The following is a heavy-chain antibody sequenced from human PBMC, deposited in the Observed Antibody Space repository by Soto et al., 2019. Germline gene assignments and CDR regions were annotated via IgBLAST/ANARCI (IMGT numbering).Heavy chain of an antibody. CDR3: AKGGRQWLVTSDFNY. Sequence: GGSLRLSCAASGFTFSSYGMHWVRQAPGKGLEWVAVISHDVRNEYYADSVKGRFTISRDNSKNTLNLQMNSLRAEDTAVYYCAKGGRQWLVTSDFNYWGQGA. CDR2: ISHDVRNE. D-gene: IGHD6-19*01. J-gene: IGHJ4*02. CDR1: GFTFSSYG. V-gene: IGHV3-30*18.